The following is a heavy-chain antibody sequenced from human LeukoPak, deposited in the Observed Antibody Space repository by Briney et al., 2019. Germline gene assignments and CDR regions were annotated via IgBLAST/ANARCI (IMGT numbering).Heavy chain of an antibody. D-gene: IGHD1-26*01. CDR3: ARELEGVGATLFDY. CDR2: IYYSVST. Sequence: IYYSVSTNYNPSLKSRVTISVDTSKNQFSLKLSSVTAADTAVYYCARELEGVGATLFDYWGQGTLVTVSS. J-gene: IGHJ4*02. V-gene: IGHV4-59*01.